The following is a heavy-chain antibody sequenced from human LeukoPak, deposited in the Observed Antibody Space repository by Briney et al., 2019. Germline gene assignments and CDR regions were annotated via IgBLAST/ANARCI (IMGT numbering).Heavy chain of an antibody. J-gene: IGHJ4*02. CDR3: ALWGTWGYFDY. CDR2: MHNSGSA. Sequence: SETLSLTCSVSGGYINNPTYYWGWIRQPPGKGLEWIGSMHNSGSAYYNPSVKSRVTISVDTSKKQFSLKLNSVTAADTAVYYCALWGTWGYFDYWGQGALVTVSS. D-gene: IGHD3-16*01. CDR1: GGYINNPTYY. V-gene: IGHV4-39*01.